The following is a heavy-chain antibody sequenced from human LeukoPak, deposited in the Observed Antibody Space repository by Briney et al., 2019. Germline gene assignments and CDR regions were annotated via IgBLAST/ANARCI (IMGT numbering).Heavy chain of an antibody. CDR2: IYVSGTT. CDR3: ARDEAYTGYIHY. CDR1: GGSISSYY. V-gene: IGHV4-4*07. D-gene: IGHD3-9*01. Sequence: PSETLSLTCSVSGGSISSYYWSWIRQPAGKGQEWIGRIYVSGTTNYNPSLKSRITMSLDTSKNQLSLRLSSVTAADTAVYYCARDEAYTGYIHYWGQGTLITVSS. J-gene: IGHJ4*02.